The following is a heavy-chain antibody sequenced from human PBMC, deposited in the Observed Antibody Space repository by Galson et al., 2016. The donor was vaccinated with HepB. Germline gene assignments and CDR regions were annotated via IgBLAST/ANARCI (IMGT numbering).Heavy chain of an antibody. CDR1: GFTFSSSA. CDR3: ARDLPLLG. J-gene: IGHJ4*02. V-gene: IGHV3-23*01. CDR2: ISGGST. Sequence: SLRLSCAASGFTFSSSAMNWVRQAPGKGLEWLSHISGGSTYYADSVKGRFTISRDNSKNTLYLQMNSLRAEDTAVYYCARDLPLLGWGQGTLVTVSS. D-gene: IGHD2-15*01.